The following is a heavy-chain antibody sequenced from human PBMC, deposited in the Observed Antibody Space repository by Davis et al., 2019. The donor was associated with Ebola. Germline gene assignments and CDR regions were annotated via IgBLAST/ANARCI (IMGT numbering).Heavy chain of an antibody. CDR3: AHRQPWPYCSGGSCYWFDP. D-gene: IGHD2-15*01. CDR2: IYWDDDK. CDR1: GFSLSTSGVG. V-gene: IGHV2-5*02. J-gene: IGHJ5*02. Sequence: SGPTLVKPTQTLTLTCTFSGFSLSTSGVGVGWIRQPPGKALEWLALIYWDDDKRYSPSLKSRLTITKDTSKNQVVLTMTNMDPVDTATYYCAHRQPWPYCSGGSCYWFDPWGQGTLVTVSS.